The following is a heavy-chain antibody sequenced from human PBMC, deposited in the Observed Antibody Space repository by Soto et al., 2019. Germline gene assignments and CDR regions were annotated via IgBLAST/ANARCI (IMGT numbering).Heavy chain of an antibody. Sequence: LRLSCAASGFTFSSYAMHWVRQAPGKGLEWVAVISYDGSNKYYADSVKGRFTISRDNSKNTLYLQMNSLRAEDTAVYYCARVVSTGTSYYYGMDVWGQGTTVTVS. V-gene: IGHV3-30-3*01. J-gene: IGHJ6*02. CDR2: ISYDGSNK. CDR3: ARVVSTGTSYYYGMDV. D-gene: IGHD2-2*01. CDR1: GFTFSSYA.